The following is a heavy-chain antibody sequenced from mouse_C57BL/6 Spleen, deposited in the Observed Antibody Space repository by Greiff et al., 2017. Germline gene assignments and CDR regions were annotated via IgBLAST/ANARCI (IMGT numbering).Heavy chain of an antibody. D-gene: IGHD2-4*01. CDR3: AKGGSYDYDDPFAY. Sequence: EVQLQQSGPELVKPGASVKIPCKASGYTFTDYNMDWVQQSHGKSLEWIGDINPNNGGTIYNQKFKGKATLTVDKSSSTAYMELRSLTSEDTAVYYCAKGGSYDYDDPFAYWGQGTLVTVSA. CDR1: GYTFTDYN. J-gene: IGHJ3*01. CDR2: INPNNGGT. V-gene: IGHV1-18*01.